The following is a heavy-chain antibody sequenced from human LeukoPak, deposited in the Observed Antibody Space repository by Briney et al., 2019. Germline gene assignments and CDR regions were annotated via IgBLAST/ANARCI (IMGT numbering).Heavy chain of an antibody. CDR3: ARGYNYDILTGYYPFDY. D-gene: IGHD3-9*01. J-gene: IGHJ4*02. CDR2: ISAYNGNT. CDR1: GYTFTSYG. V-gene: IGHV1-18*01. Sequence: GASVKVSCKASGYTFTSYGISWVRQAPGQGLEWMGWISAYNGNTNYAQKLQGRVTMTTDTSTSTAYMELRSLRSDDTAVYYCARGYNYDILTGYYPFDYWGQGTLVTVSS.